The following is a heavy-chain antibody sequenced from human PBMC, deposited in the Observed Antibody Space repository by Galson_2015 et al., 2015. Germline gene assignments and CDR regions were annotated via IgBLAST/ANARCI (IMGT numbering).Heavy chain of an antibody. CDR3: ARAGDGGYCSGGSCSRSRLTGKGYYYYGMDV. V-gene: IGHV3-33*01. CDR1: GFTFSSYG. D-gene: IGHD2-15*01. Sequence: SLRLSCAASGFTFSSYGMHWVRQAPGKGLEWVAVIWYDGSNKYYADSVKGRFTISRDNSKNTLYLQMNSLRAEDTAVYYCARAGDGGYCSGGSCSRSRLTGKGYYYYGMDVWGQGTTVTVSS. J-gene: IGHJ6*02. CDR2: IWYDGSNK.